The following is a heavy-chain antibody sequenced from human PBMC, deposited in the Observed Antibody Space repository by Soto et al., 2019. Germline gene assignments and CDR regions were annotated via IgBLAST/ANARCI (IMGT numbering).Heavy chain of an antibody. Sequence: GGSLRLSCAASGFTFSSYGMHWVRQAPGKGLEWVAVISYDGSNKYYADSAKGRFTISRDNSKNTLYLQMNSLRAEDTAVYYCAKEGGTMVRGVIITGRYYYYGMDVWGQGTTVTVSS. CDR1: GFTFSSYG. CDR2: ISYDGSNK. V-gene: IGHV3-30*18. J-gene: IGHJ6*02. CDR3: AKEGGTMVRGVIITGRYYYYGMDV. D-gene: IGHD3-10*01.